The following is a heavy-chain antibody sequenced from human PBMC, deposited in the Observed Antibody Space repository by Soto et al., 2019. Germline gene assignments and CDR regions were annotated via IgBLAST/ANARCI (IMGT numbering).Heavy chain of an antibody. J-gene: IGHJ4*02. CDR2: INHSGST. Sequence: PSETLSLTYAVYGGSFSGYYWTWIRQPPGTGLEWIGEINHSGSTNYNPSLKGRVTISVDRSKNQFSLKLSSVTAADTAVYYCAGGPGVARNYWGQGTLVTVSS. CDR1: GGSFSGYY. CDR3: AGGPGVARNY. D-gene: IGHD5-12*01. V-gene: IGHV4-34*01.